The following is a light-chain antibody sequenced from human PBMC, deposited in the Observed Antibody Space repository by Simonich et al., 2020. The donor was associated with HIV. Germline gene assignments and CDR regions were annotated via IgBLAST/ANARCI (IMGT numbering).Light chain of an antibody. CDR2: DVS. V-gene: IGLV2-14*01. J-gene: IGLJ2*01. Sequence: QSALTQPASVSESPGQSITISCTGTKIDVGGYNYVSWYQQNHGKAPKLMIYDVSKRASGVSNRFSGSKSGNTASLTISGLQAEDEADYYCSSYTSSSTLVFGGGTKLTVL. CDR3: SSYTSSSTLV. CDR1: KIDVGGYNY.